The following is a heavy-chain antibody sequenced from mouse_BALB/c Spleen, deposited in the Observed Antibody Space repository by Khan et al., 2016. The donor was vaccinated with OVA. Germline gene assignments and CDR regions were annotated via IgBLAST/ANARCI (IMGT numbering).Heavy chain of an antibody. CDR2: IYPGSGNT. Sequence: QVQLKQSGAELVRPGASVKLSCKTSGYTFTNYWIHWVKQRPGQGLDWIARIYPGSGNTFYNENFKGKATLTADKSSTTAYMQLSSLKSEDSAVYFCARGEDYDYAMDYWGQGASITVSS. CDR3: ARGEDYDYAMDY. D-gene: IGHD2-4*01. CDR1: GYTFTNYW. J-gene: IGHJ4*01. V-gene: IGHV1-76*01.